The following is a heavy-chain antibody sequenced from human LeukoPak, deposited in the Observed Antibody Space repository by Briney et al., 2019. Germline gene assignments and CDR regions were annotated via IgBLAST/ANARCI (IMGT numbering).Heavy chain of an antibody. V-gene: IGHV4-59*01. D-gene: IGHD4-17*01. CDR1: GGSISSYY. CDR3: ARENRNTVTTYYGMDV. Sequence: SETLSLTCTVSGGSISSYYWTWIRQSPGKGLEWIGDISNSGSTSYNPSLKSRVTISIDTSNNQFSLKLSSVTAADTAVYYCARENRNTVTTYYGMDVWGQGTTVTVSS. J-gene: IGHJ6*02. CDR2: ISNSGST.